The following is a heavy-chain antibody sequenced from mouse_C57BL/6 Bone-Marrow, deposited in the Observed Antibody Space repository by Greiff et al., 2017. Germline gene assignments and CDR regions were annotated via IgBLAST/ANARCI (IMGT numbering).Heavy chain of an antibody. CDR1: GYTFTSYW. J-gene: IGHJ2*01. D-gene: IGHD1-1*01. V-gene: IGHV1-5*01. Sequence: VQPQQSGTVLARPGASVKMSCKTSGYTFTSYWMHWVKQRPGQGLEWIGAIYPGNSDTSYNQKFKGKAKLTAVTSASTAYMELSSLTNEDSAVYYCTYYYGSSPYYFDYWGQGTTLTVSS. CDR3: TYYYGSSPYYFDY. CDR2: IYPGNSDT.